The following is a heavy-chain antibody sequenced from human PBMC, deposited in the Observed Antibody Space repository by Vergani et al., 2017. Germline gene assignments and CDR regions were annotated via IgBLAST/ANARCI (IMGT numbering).Heavy chain of an antibody. D-gene: IGHD2-2*01. CDR1: GGSFSGYY. CDR2: INHSGST. V-gene: IGHV4-34*01. Sequence: QVQLQQWGAGLLKPSETLSLTCAVYGGSFSGYYWSWIRQPPGKGLEWIGEINHSGSTNDNPSLTRRVTISVDTSKNKFSLKLSSVTAADTAVYYCARTPPVVPSASDYWGQGTLVTVSS. J-gene: IGHJ4*02. CDR3: ARTPPVVPSASDY.